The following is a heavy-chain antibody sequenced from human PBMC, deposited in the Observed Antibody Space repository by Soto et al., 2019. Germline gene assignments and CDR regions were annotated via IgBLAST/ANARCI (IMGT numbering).Heavy chain of an antibody. CDR3: AKDVLLWSPSYYYGMDV. CDR2: FSSSSGTI. J-gene: IGHJ6*02. D-gene: IGHD3-10*01. CDR1: GFTFSSYS. Sequence: GGSLRLSCAASGFTFSSYSMNWVRQAPGKGLEWVSYFSSSSGTIYYADSVKGRFTISRDNSKNTLYLQMNSLRAEDTAVYYCAKDVLLWSPSYYYGMDVWGQGTTVTVSS. V-gene: IGHV3-48*01.